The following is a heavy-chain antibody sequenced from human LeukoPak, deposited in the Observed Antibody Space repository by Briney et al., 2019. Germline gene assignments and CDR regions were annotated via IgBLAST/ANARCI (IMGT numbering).Heavy chain of an antibody. CDR3: ARGGCSYGYSECLYYYYGMDV. V-gene: IGHV3-33*01. J-gene: IGHJ6*02. Sequence: GGSLRLSCAASGFTFSSYGMHWVRQAPGKGLEWVAVIWYDGSNKYYADSVKGRFTISRDNSKNTLYLQMNSLRAEDTAVYYCARGGCSYGYSECLYYYYGMDVWGQGTTVTVSS. D-gene: IGHD5-18*01. CDR1: GFTFSSYG. CDR2: IWYDGSNK.